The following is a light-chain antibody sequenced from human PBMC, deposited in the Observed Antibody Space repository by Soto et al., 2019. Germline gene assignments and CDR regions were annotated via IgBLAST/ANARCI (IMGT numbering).Light chain of an antibody. Sequence: EILMAQSPATLSVSPGERATLSCRASQTVGSTLAWYQHKPGQTPRLLIYHTSTRATGVPARFSGSRSGPECTLTINSLQSEDFEIYYCQPYNNCPLTFGGGTKVDIK. V-gene: IGKV3-15*01. CDR2: HTS. J-gene: IGKJ4*01. CDR1: QTVGST. CDR3: QPYNNCPLT.